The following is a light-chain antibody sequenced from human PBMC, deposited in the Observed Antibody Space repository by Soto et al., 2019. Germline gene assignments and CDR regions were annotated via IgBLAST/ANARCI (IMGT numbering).Light chain of an antibody. CDR2: RAS. J-gene: IGKJ1*01. Sequence: DIQMTQSPPTLSASVGDRVTISCRASESINNWLAWYQHKPGKAPKLLIYRASSLESGVPSRFSGSGSGTEFTLTISSLQPDDFAPYYCQQYKSPPWTFGQGTKVEIK. V-gene: IGKV1-5*03. CDR3: QQYKSPPWT. CDR1: ESINNW.